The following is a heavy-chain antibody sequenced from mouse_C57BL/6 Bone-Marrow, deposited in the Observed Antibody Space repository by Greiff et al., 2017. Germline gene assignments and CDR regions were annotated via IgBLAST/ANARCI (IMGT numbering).Heavy chain of an antibody. CDR3: AKTANGYYVDY. V-gene: IGHV2-4*01. J-gene: IGHJ2*01. Sequence: QVQLKESGPGLVQPSQSLSITCTVSGFSLTSYGVHWVRQPPGKGLEWLGVIWRGGSTDYNAAFISRLSISKDNSKSQVFFKMNSLQADDTAIYYCAKTANGYYVDYWGQGTTLTVSS. CDR1: GFSLTSYG. CDR2: IWRGGST. D-gene: IGHD1-2*01.